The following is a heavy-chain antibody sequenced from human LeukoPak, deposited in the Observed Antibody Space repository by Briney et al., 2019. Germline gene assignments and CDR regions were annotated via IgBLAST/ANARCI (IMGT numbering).Heavy chain of an antibody. J-gene: IGHJ4*02. CDR3: ARLGDFVVVTFDY. D-gene: IGHD2-2*01. V-gene: IGHV4-38-2*02. CDR2: INHSGST. CDR1: GYSISSGYY. Sequence: SETLSLTCTVSGYSISSGYYWSWIRQPPGKGLEWIGEINHSGSTNYNPSLKSRVTISVDTSKNQFSLKLSSVTAADTAVYYCARLGDFVVVTFDYWGQGALVTVSS.